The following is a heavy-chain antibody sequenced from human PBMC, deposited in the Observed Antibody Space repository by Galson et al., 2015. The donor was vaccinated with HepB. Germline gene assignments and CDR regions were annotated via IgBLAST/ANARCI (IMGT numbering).Heavy chain of an antibody. CDR3: ARTPYYGSGSYYNVWFDR. V-gene: IGHV7-4-1*02. J-gene: IGHJ5*02. Sequence: QSGAEVKKPGESLRISCKASGYTFSNYAMNWVRQAPGQGLEWVGWINTNTGNPTYAQGFTGRFVFSLETSVSTAYLQISSLKAEDTAVYYCARTPYYGSGSYYNVWFDRWGQGTLVTVSS. CDR1: GYTFSNYA. D-gene: IGHD3-10*01. CDR2: INTNTGNP.